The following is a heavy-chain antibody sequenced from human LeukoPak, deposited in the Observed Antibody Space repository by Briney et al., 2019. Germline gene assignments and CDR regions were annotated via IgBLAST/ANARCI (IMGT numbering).Heavy chain of an antibody. CDR2: IYSGGGT. Sequence: GGSLRLSCAASEFTVSSNYMSWVRQAPGRGLEWVSVIYSGGGTYSAGFVKGRFTISRDNSKNTLYLQMNSLRVEDTAVYYCATGGPVASYFDYWGQGTLVTVSS. D-gene: IGHD5-12*01. CDR3: ATGGPVASYFDY. J-gene: IGHJ4*02. V-gene: IGHV3-53*01. CDR1: EFTVSSNY.